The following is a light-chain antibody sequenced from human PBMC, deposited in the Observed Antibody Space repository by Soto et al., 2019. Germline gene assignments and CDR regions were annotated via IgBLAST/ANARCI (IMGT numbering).Light chain of an antibody. V-gene: IGKV3-15*01. CDR3: QQYNNWPPGT. CDR2: GAS. Sequence: IVLTQYPATLSVSPGARATVSCRASQSVSSNLAWYQQKPGQAPRLLIYGASTRATGIPARFSGSGSGTEFTLTISSLQSEDFAVYYCQQYNNWPPGTFGGGTEVDI. J-gene: IGKJ4*01. CDR1: QSVSSN.